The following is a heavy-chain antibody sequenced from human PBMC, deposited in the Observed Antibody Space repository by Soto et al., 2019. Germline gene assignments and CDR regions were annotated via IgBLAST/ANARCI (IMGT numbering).Heavy chain of an antibody. V-gene: IGHV4-31*03. Sequence: PSETLSLTCTVSGGSISSGGYYWSWIRHHPGEGLEWVGYIYNTGSTSYNPSLKSRLTISVDTSKNQFSLKLSSVTAADTAVYYCASQSGSYHHFDFWGQGALVTVLL. CDR2: IYNTGST. D-gene: IGHD1-26*01. J-gene: IGHJ4*02. CDR1: GGSISSGGYY. CDR3: ASQSGSYHHFDF.